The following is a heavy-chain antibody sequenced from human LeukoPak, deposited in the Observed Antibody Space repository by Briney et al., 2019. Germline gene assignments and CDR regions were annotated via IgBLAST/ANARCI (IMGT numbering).Heavy chain of an antibody. CDR3: ARVRGGNSLDY. V-gene: IGHV3-23*01. CDR2: ITGDGNTI. CDR1: GYSFNAYA. J-gene: IGHJ4*02. Sequence: GGSLRLSCAASGYSFNAYAMSWVRQAPGKGLEWVSSITGDGNTIIYADSVKGRFTISRDYSKNTLYLQMNSLRAEDTAVYYCARVRGGNSLDYWGQGTLVTVSS. D-gene: IGHD4-23*01.